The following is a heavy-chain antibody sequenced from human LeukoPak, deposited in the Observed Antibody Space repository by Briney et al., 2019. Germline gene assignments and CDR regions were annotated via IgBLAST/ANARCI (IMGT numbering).Heavy chain of an antibody. CDR2: IKQDGSEK. CDR1: GFTFSSYW. CDR3: ARGCSGGSCYESKFDP. V-gene: IGHV3-7*01. J-gene: IGHJ5*02. D-gene: IGHD2-15*01. Sequence: GGSLRLSCAASGFTFSSYWMSWVRQAPGKGLEWVANIKQDGSEKYYVDSAKGRFTISRDNAKNSLHLQMNSLRAEDTAVYYCARGCSGGSCYESKFDPWAREPWSPSPQ.